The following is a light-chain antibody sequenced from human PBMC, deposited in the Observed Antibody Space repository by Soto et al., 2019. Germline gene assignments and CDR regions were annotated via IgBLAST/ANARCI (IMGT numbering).Light chain of an antibody. V-gene: IGKV3-15*01. CDR2: GAS. J-gene: IGKJ5*01. Sequence: VSPGERATLSCRASQRVSTNLAWYQQKPGQAPRLLIYGASTRATGIPARFSVSGSGKEFTITISSLQSEDFAVYYCQQYSSPPSFGQGTRLEI. CDR1: QRVSTN. CDR3: QQYSSPPS.